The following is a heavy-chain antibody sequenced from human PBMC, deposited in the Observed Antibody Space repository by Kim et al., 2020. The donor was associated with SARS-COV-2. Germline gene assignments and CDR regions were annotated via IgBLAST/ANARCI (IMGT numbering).Heavy chain of an antibody. V-gene: IGHV4-31*03. CDR3: ARGAGRGSRTSGCCGWFDP. CDR2: IYYSGST. J-gene: IGHJ5*02. CDR1: GGSISSGGYY. Sequence: SETLSLTCTVSGGSISSGGYYWSWIRQHPGKGLEWIGYIYYSGSTYYNPSLKSRVTISVDTSKNQFSLKLSSVTAADTAVYYCARGAGRGSRTSGCCGWFDPWGQGTLVTVSS. D-gene: IGHD6-13*01.